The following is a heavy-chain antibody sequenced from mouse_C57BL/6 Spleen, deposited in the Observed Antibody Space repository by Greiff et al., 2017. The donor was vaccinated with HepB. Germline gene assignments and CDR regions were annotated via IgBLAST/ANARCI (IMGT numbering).Heavy chain of an antibody. Sequence: EVQVVESGPGLVKPSQSLSLTCSVTGYSITSGYYWNWIRQFPGNKLEWMGYISYDGSNNYNPSFKNRISITRDTSKNQFFLKLNSVTTEDTATYYCASIYYDYDFAYWGQGTLVTVSA. J-gene: IGHJ3*01. D-gene: IGHD2-4*01. CDR3: ASIYYDYDFAY. CDR1: GYSITSGYY. CDR2: ISYDGSN. V-gene: IGHV3-6*01.